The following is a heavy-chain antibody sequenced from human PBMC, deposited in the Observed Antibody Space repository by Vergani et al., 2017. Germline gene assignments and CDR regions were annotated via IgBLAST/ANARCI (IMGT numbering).Heavy chain of an antibody. J-gene: IGHJ4*02. CDR3: TRHVPCGDGACLHFDH. D-gene: IGHD2-21*01. CDR2: INPIDSKI. CDR1: GYIFSNFW. V-gene: IGHV5-51*01. Sequence: EKQLVQSGSETKKPGESLKISCQAFGYIFSNFWIGWVRQMSGKGLQWMGNINPIDSKIAYSPSFQGQAIMSLDKSITTAYLQWRSLKASDPAIYYCTRHVPCGDGACLHFDHWGQGTQVTVSS.